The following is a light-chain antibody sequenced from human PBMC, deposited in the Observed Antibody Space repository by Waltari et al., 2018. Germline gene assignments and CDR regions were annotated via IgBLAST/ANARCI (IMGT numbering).Light chain of an antibody. CDR1: KLGDKY. J-gene: IGLJ2*01. V-gene: IGLV3-1*01. CDR2: EDN. CDR3: QAWDSSTVV. Sequence: SYELTQPPSVSVSPGQTASITCSGDKLGDKYVSWYHHKPGQSPVLVIYEDNKRPSGIPGRFSGSNSGNTAPLTISGTQAMDEADYYCQAWDSSTVVFAGGTKLTVL.